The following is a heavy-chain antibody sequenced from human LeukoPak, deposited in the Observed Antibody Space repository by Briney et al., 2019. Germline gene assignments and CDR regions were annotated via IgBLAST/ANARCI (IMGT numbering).Heavy chain of an antibody. CDR1: GGTFSSYA. D-gene: IGHD6-19*01. CDR2: IIPIFGTA. V-gene: IGHV1-69*05. CDR3: ARMIAVAGTTPFDY. J-gene: IGHJ4*02. Sequence: SVKVSCKASGGTFSSYAISWVRQAPGQGLEWMGGIIPIFGTANYAQKFQGRVTMTRDTSTSTVYMELSSLRSEDTAVYYCARMIAVAGTTPFDYWGQGTLVTVSS.